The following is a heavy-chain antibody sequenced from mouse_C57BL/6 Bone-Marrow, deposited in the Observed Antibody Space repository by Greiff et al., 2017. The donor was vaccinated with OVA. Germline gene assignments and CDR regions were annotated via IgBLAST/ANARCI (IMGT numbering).Heavy chain of an antibody. V-gene: IGHV3-6*01. J-gene: IGHJ1*03. CDR2: ISYDGSN. D-gene: IGHD2-1*01. CDR3: ARALYYGNYWYFDV. Sequence: EVQLQESGPGLVKPSQSLSLTCSVTGYSITSGYYWNWIRQFPGNQLEWMGYISYDGSNNYNPSLKNRISISRDTSKNQFFLKLNSVTTEDTATYYCARALYYGNYWYFDVWGTGTTVTVSS. CDR1: GYSITSGYY.